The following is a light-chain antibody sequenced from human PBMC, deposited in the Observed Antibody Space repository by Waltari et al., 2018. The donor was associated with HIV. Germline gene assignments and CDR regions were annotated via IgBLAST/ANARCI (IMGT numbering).Light chain of an antibody. CDR1: TSNIGSRS. CDR3: VTWDHSLGAVV. Sequence: QSVLTQPPSVSAAPGQKVTISCFGSTSNIGSRSVSWYQRLPGTAPKLLIYDEKERPSGIPDRFSASRSGTSATLGIAGLQTGDEADYYCVTWDHSLGAVVFGGGTKLTVL. J-gene: IGLJ3*02. CDR2: DEK. V-gene: IGLV1-51*01.